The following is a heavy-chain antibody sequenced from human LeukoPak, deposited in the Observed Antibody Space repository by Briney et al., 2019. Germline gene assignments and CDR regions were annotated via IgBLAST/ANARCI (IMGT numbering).Heavy chain of an antibody. D-gene: IGHD5-12*01. J-gene: IGHJ4*02. Sequence: GGSLRLSCAASGFTFSSYGMHWVRQAPGKGLEWVAVIWYDGSNKYYADSVKGRFTISRDNSKNTLYLQMNSLRAEDTAVYYCAREGYSGYDYVGSFDYWGQGTLVTVPS. V-gene: IGHV3-30*19. CDR2: IWYDGSNK. CDR1: GFTFSSYG. CDR3: AREGYSGYDYVGSFDY.